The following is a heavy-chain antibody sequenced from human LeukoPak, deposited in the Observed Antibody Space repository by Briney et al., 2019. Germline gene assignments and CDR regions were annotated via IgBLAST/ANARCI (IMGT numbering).Heavy chain of an antibody. D-gene: IGHD2/OR15-2a*01. J-gene: IGHJ4*02. Sequence: EGSLRLSCAASGFTFSSYGMHWVRQAPGKGLEWVAVISYDGSNKYYADSVKGRFTISRDNSKNTLYLQMNSLRAEDTAVYYCAKESLDRLSIDYWGQGTLVTVSS. CDR2: ISYDGSNK. CDR3: AKESLDRLSIDY. V-gene: IGHV3-30*18. CDR1: GFTFSSYG.